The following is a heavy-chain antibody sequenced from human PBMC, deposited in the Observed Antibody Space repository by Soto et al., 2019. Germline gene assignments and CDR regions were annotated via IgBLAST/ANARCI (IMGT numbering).Heavy chain of an antibody. CDR1: GFTFNSFW. CDR2: IKQDGSEK. J-gene: IGHJ6*03. D-gene: IGHD6-25*01. CDR3: ARDGSSARRYYYYYRDV. Sequence: PGGSLRLSCAAPGFTFNSFWMSWVLQAPGKGLEWVANIKQDGSEKYYVDSVKGQFTISRDNAKNSLYLQMNSLRAEDTAVYYCARDGSSARRYYYYYRDVWGKGTTGTVSS. V-gene: IGHV3-7*01.